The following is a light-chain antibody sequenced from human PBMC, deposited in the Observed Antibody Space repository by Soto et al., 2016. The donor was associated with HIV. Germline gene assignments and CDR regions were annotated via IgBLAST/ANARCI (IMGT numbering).Light chain of an antibody. CDR3: QQSHNNPLT. J-gene: IGKJ2*01. Sequence: DVLMTQSPSSLYASVGDTVTISCRASQSISTHLNWYQQKPENAPKLLIYAATTLHSGVPSRFSGGGSGTDFTLTINSLQPEDFATYFCQQSHNNPLTFGQGTKLQIK. CDR1: QSISTH. CDR2: AAT. V-gene: IGKV1-39*01.